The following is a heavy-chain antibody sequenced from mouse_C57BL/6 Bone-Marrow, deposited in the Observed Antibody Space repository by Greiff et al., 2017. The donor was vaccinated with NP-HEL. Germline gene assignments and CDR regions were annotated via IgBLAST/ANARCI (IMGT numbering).Heavy chain of an antibody. J-gene: IGHJ4*01. CDR1: GYTFTSYW. V-gene: IGHV1-59*01. D-gene: IGHD2-4*01. CDR3: AIYYDYLYAMDY. Sequence: QVQLQQSGAELVRPGTSVKLSCKASGYTFTSYWMHWVKQRPGQGLEWIGVIDPSDSYTNYNQKFKGKATLTVDTSSSTAYMQLSSLTSEDSAVYYCAIYYDYLYAMDYWGQGTSVTVSS. CDR2: IDPSDSYT.